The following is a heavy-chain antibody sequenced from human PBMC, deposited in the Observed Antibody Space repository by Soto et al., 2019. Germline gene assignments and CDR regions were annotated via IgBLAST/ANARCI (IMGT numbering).Heavy chain of an antibody. V-gene: IGHV4-30-4*01. D-gene: IGHD5-12*01. CDR2: IYFNGNT. J-gene: IGHJ4*02. CDR1: GDSISGGDYY. Sequence: SETLSLTCSVSGDSISGGDYYWTWIRQPPGQGLEWIGNIYFNGNTNYNPSLQSRLIISLETSKNQFSLKLTSLTAAVTAVYYCARELSGYRYGPREVYWGQGTLVTVSS. CDR3: ARELSGYRYGPREVY.